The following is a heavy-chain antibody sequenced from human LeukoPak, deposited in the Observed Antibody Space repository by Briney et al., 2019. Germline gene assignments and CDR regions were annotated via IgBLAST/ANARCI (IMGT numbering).Heavy chain of an antibody. CDR3: ARRAGDYSHPYDY. CDR1: VFTVSSNS. Sequence: GGPLRLSCTVSVFTVSSNSMSWVRQAPGKGLEWVSFIYSGGSTHNSDSVKGRFTISRDNSKNTLYLQMNSLRAEDTAVYYCARRAGDYSHPYDYWGQGTLVTVSS. V-gene: IGHV3-53*01. CDR2: IYSGGST. D-gene: IGHD3-22*01. J-gene: IGHJ4*02.